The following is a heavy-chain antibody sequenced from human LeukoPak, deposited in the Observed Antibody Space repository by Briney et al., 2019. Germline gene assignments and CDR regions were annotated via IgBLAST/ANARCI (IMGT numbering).Heavy chain of an antibody. CDR3: ARDRYYYDSSGYRTRAFDI. Sequence: SETLSLTCAVYGGSFSGYYWSWIRQPPGKGLEWIGEINHSGSTNYNPSLKSRVTISVDTSKNQFSLKLSSVTAADTAVYYCARDRYYYDSSGYRTRAFDIWGQGTVVTVSS. J-gene: IGHJ3*02. D-gene: IGHD3-22*01. CDR2: INHSGST. CDR1: GGSFSGYY. V-gene: IGHV4-34*01.